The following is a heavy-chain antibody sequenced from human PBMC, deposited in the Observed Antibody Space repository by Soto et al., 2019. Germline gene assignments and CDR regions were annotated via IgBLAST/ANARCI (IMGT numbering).Heavy chain of an antibody. V-gene: IGHV3-15*07. CDR2: IKSGGAT. CDR1: GFVFRNAW. D-gene: IGHD3-22*01. Sequence: VQLVDSGVGLVQPGGSLRPSCAASGFVFRNAWINWARQAPGKGLEWVGRIKSGGATDYAPLARGRFAITRDDSRNMAYMQINTADTEDTALYYCITDIYTTSIVVGVDFWGQGDLLTVSS. CDR3: ITDIYTTSIVVGVDF. J-gene: IGHJ4*02.